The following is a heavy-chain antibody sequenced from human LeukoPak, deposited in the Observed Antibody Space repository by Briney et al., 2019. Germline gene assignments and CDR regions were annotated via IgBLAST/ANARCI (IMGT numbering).Heavy chain of an antibody. V-gene: IGHV4-39*07. CDR1: GGSISSYY. CDR2: IYYSGST. J-gene: IGHJ5*02. CDR3: ARDAGSLGWFDP. D-gene: IGHD3-10*01. Sequence: SETLSLTCTVSGGSISSYYWGWIRQPPGKGLEWIGSIYYSGSTYYNPSLKSRVTISVDTSKNQFSLKLSSVTAADTAVYYCARDAGSLGWFDPWGQGTLVTVSS.